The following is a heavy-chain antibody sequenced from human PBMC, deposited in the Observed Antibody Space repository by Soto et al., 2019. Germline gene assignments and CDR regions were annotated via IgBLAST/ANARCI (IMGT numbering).Heavy chain of an antibody. CDR1: GYSFTSYW. Sequence: GESLKISCKGSGYSFTSYWISLVRQMPGKGLEWMGRIDPSDSYTNYSPSFQGHVTISADKSISTAYLQWSSLKASDTAMYYCARLTSEYSSSGDAFDIWGQGTMVTVSS. D-gene: IGHD6-6*01. V-gene: IGHV5-10-1*01. CDR3: ARLTSEYSSSGDAFDI. J-gene: IGHJ3*02. CDR2: IDPSDSYT.